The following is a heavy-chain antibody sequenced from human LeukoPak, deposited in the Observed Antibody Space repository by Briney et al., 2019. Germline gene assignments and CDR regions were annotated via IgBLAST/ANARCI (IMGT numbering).Heavy chain of an antibody. J-gene: IGHJ4*02. CDR1: GGSISSYY. D-gene: IGHD2-8*01. Sequence: PSETLSLTCTVSGGSISSYYWGWIRQPPGKGLEWIGYIYYSGSTNHNPSLKSRVTISVDTSKNQFSLKLSSVTAADTAVYYCARALYFRYYFDYWGQGTLVTVSS. CDR3: ARALYFRYYFDY. V-gene: IGHV4-59*01. CDR2: IYYSGST.